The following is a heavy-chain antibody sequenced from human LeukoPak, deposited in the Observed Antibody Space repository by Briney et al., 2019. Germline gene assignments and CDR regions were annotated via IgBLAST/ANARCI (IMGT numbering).Heavy chain of an antibody. CDR2: IYYSGST. CDR3: ARQYRYYYDSSGYYADR. J-gene: IGHJ4*02. V-gene: IGHV4-39*01. D-gene: IGHD3-22*01. Sequence: PSETLSLTCTAFGGSISSSSYYWGWIRQPPGKGLEWIGSIYYSGSTYYNPSLKSRVTISVDTSKNQFSLKLSSVTAADTAVYYCARQYRYYYDSSGYYADRWGQGTLVTVSS. CDR1: GGSISSSSYY.